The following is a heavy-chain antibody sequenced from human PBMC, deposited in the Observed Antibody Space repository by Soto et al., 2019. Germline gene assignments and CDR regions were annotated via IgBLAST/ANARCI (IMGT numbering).Heavy chain of an antibody. Sequence: SVKVSCKASGGTFSSYAISWVRQAPGQGLEWMGGIIPIFGTANYAQKFQGRVTITADESTSTAYMELSSLRSEDTAVYYCAREVAADPYCYGMDVWGQGTTVTVSS. D-gene: IGHD6-13*01. J-gene: IGHJ6*02. CDR2: IIPIFGTA. V-gene: IGHV1-69*13. CDR3: AREVAADPYCYGMDV. CDR1: GGTFSSYA.